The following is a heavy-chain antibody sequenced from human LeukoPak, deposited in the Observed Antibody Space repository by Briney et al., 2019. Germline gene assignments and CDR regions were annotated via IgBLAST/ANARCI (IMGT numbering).Heavy chain of an antibody. Sequence: ASVKVSCKASGYTFTGYYMHWVRQAPGQGLEWMGRINPNSGGTNYAQKFQGRVTMTRDTSISTAYMELSRLRSVDTAVYYCARGRLVYVELGLRFDYWGQGTLVTVSS. D-gene: IGHD2-21*02. CDR3: ARGRLVYVELGLRFDY. CDR2: INPNSGGT. J-gene: IGHJ4*02. CDR1: GYTFTGYY. V-gene: IGHV1-2*06.